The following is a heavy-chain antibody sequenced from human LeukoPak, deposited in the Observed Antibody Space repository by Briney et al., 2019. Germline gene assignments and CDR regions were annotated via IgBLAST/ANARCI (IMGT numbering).Heavy chain of an antibody. D-gene: IGHD1-26*01. J-gene: IGHJ4*02. V-gene: IGHV4-61*02. CDR2: IYSSGST. CDR3: AKRGRGKVGADDY. CDR1: GGSISSGSYY. Sequence: SETLSLTCTVSGGSISSGSYYWSWIRQPAGKGLEWIGRIYSSGSTNYNPSLKSRVTISLDTSKNQFSLKLSSVTAADTAVYYCAKRGRGKVGADDYWGQGTLVTVSS.